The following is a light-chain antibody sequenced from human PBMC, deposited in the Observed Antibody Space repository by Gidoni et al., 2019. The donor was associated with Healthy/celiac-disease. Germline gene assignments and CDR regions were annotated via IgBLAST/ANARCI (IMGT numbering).Light chain of an antibody. V-gene: IGKV1-5*03. CDR1: QSISSW. CDR2: KAS. J-gene: IGKJ1*01. CDR3: QQSGKT. Sequence: DIQMTQSPSTLSASVGDRVTITCRASQSISSWLAWYQQKPGKAPKLLIYKASSLESGVPSRFSGSGSGTEFTLTISSPQTDDVATYYCQQSGKTFGQGTKVKSN.